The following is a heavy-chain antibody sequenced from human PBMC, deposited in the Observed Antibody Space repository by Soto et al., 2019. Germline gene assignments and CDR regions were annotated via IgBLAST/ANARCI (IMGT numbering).Heavy chain of an antibody. J-gene: IGHJ4*02. Sequence: SLRLSCAASGFVFSDYTMGWVRQAPGQGLEWVSTISHGGISTYYADSVKGRLIISRDNSGNTLSLHMSNLRVEDTALYYCAKTGLTGTARLFHYWGQGTLVTVSS. CDR1: GFVFSDYT. V-gene: IGHV3-23*01. CDR3: AKTGLTGTARLFHY. CDR2: ISHGGIST. D-gene: IGHD1-1*01.